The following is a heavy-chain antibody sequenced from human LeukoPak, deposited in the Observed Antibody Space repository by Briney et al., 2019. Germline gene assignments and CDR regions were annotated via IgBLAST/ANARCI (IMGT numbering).Heavy chain of an antibody. J-gene: IGHJ4*02. CDR2: ISSSSSYI. D-gene: IGHD6-13*01. CDR1: GFTFSSYS. Sequence: KAGGSLRLSCAASGFTFSSYSMNWVRQAPGKGLEWVSSISSSSSYIYYADSVKGRFTISRDNAKNSLYLRMNALRAEDTAVYYCARYRGRSTTWPYFFDYWGQGTLVTVSS. CDR3: ARYRGRSTTWPYFFDY. V-gene: IGHV3-21*01.